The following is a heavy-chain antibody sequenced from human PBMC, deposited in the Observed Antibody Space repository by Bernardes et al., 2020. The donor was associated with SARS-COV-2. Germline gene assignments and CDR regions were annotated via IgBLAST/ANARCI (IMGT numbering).Heavy chain of an antibody. CDR3: ARKPSGSYPYWYFDL. D-gene: IGHD3-10*01. CDR1: GFTFNYYA. V-gene: IGHV3-64*02. J-gene: IGHJ2*01. Sequence: GGSLRLSCAASGFTFNYYAMYWVRQAPGKGLEYVSTINSNGGITYYADSVKGRFTISRDNSKDTLYLQMGSLRAEDMAVYYCARKPSGSYPYWYFDLWGRGTLVTVSS. CDR2: INSNGGIT.